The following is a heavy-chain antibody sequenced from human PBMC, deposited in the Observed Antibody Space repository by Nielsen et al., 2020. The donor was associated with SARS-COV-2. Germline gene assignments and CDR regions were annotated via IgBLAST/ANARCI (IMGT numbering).Heavy chain of an antibody. D-gene: IGHD6-19*01. V-gene: IGHV3-30*03. J-gene: IGHJ4*02. CDR2: ICYDGSNK. CDR3: ARGFIAVAGTIDY. Sequence: WIRQPPGKGLEWVAVICYDGSNKYYADSVKGRFTISRHNSKNTLYLQMNSLRAEDTAVYYCARGFIAVAGTIDYWGQGTLVTVSS.